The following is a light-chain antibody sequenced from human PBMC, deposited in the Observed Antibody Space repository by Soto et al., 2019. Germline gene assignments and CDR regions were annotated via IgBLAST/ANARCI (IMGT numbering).Light chain of an antibody. CDR1: QSISNH. J-gene: IGKJ1*01. CDR2: AAS. Sequence: SQMTQPEPSLSASVEDRVIITCRASQSISNHLTWYQQKPGKAPKLLIFAASSLQSGVPERFSGSRSGTDFTLTISRLQPEDFATYYCQQSYSSPPTFGRGTKVDVK. V-gene: IGKV1-39*01. CDR3: QQSYSSPPT.